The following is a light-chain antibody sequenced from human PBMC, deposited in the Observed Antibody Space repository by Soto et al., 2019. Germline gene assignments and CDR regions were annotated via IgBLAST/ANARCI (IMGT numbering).Light chain of an antibody. J-gene: IGKJ2*01. Sequence: DIVMTQSPDSLAVSLGERATINCKSSQSALYTPNNNNYLAWFQQKPGQPPKLLIYWASTRESGAPDRFSGSGSGTDFTLTISSVEAEDVAVYYCHQYARDPFTFGQGTKLEIK. CDR1: QSALYTPNNNNY. CDR3: HQYARDPFT. CDR2: WAS. V-gene: IGKV4-1*01.